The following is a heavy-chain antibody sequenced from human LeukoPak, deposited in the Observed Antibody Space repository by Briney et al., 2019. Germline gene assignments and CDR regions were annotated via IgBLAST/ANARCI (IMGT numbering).Heavy chain of an antibody. Sequence: PGGSLRLSCAASGFTFSDYYMSWLRQAPGKGLEWVANINPDGSDTYYVGSVKGRFTISRENAKMSMFLQMNSLRAEDKAVYYCVTWGVEAGMDHWGPGTLVTVSS. V-gene: IGHV3-7*01. J-gene: IGHJ4*02. D-gene: IGHD6-13*01. CDR2: INPDGSDT. CDR3: VTWGVEAGMDH. CDR1: GFTFSDYY.